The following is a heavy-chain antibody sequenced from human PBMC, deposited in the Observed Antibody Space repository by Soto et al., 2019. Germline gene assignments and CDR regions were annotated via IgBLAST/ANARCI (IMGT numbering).Heavy chain of an antibody. D-gene: IGHD5-18*01. Sequence: SETLSLTCAVYGGSFSGYYWSWIRQPPGKGLEWIGEINHSGSTNYNPSLKSRVTISVDTSKNQFSLKLSSVTAADTAVYYCARGRGYSYGYVYWGQGTLVTVSS. CDR2: INHSGST. J-gene: IGHJ4*02. CDR1: GGSFSGYY. CDR3: ARGRGYSYGYVY. V-gene: IGHV4-34*01.